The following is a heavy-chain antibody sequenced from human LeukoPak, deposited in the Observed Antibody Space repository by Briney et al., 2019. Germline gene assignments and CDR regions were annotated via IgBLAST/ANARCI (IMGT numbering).Heavy chain of an antibody. CDR3: ARGQRITIFGVACFDP. Sequence: GESLKISCKASGYTFTSYDINWVRQATGQGLEWMGWMNPNSGNTGYAQKFQGRVTITRNTSISTAYMELSSLRSEDTAVYYCARGQRITIFGVACFDPWGQGTLVTASS. CDR1: GYTFTSYD. CDR2: MNPNSGNT. V-gene: IGHV1-8*03. D-gene: IGHD3-3*01. J-gene: IGHJ5*02.